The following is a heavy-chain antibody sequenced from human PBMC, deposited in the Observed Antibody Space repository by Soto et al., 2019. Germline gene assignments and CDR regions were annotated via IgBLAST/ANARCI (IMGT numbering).Heavy chain of an antibody. CDR1: GGSFSGYY. V-gene: IGHV4-34*01. CDR2: IDHSGSI. CDR3: ATGGGAAPGT. J-gene: IGHJ4*02. Sequence: SETLSLTCAVYGGSFSGYYWSWIRQTPGKGLEWIGEIDHSGSIKYNPSLESRVSISLDTSRNQFSVKLSSVTAADSAVFYCATGGGAAPGTWGQGTLVTVSS. D-gene: IGHD6-13*01.